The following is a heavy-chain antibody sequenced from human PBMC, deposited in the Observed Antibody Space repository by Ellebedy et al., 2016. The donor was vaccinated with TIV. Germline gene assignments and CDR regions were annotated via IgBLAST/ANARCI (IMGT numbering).Heavy chain of an antibody. D-gene: IGHD3-3*01. J-gene: IGHJ4*02. CDR3: ATDFWSGYPDY. CDR1: GYTLTELS. Sequence: ASVKVSCXVSGYTLTELSIHWVRQAPGKGLEWMGGFDPEAGETIYAQKFQGRVTMTEDTSTDTAYMELSSLRSEDTAVYYCATDFWSGYPDYWGQGTLVTVSS. V-gene: IGHV1-24*01. CDR2: FDPEAGET.